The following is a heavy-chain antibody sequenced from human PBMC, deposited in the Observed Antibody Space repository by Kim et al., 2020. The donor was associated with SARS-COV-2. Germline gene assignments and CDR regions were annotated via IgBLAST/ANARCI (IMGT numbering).Heavy chain of an antibody. CDR2: IVPSDSYT. J-gene: IGHJ6*02. CDR3: ARHRPYYCRSGSYA. D-gene: IGHD3-10*01. Sequence: GESLKISCKGSGYSFTSYWISCVRPMPGKGLGWIGGIVPSDSYTNYSPSFQGHVTISADKSISTAYLEWSSLKSSATATYYCARHRPYYCRSGSYAWGQG. V-gene: IGHV5-10-1*01. CDR1: GYSFTSYW.